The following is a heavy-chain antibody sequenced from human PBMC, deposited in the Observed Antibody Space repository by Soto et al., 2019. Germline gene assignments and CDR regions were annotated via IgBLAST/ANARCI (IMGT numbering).Heavy chain of an antibody. CDR1: GYTFTSYA. J-gene: IGHJ3*02. CDR2: IRAYNGNT. D-gene: IGHD2-21*01. CDR3: ARDLIPRDI. Sequence: QVQLVQSGAEVKKPGASVKVSCKASGYTFTSYAISWVRQAPGQGLEWMGWIRAYNGNTNYAQKLQGRVTMTTDTSTSTAYWALRGLRSDDTAVYYCARDLIPRDIWGQGTMVTVSS. V-gene: IGHV1-18*01.